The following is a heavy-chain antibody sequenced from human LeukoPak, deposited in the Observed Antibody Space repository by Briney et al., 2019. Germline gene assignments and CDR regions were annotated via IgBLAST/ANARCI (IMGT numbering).Heavy chain of an antibody. CDR2: IYSGGST. D-gene: IGHD3-22*01. V-gene: IGHV3-53*01. J-gene: IGHJ4*02. CDR1: GFTVSSNY. Sequence: SGGSLRLSCAASGFTVSSNYMSWVRQAPGKGLEWVSVIYSGGSTFYADSVKGRFAISRDNSKITLYLQMNSLRAEDTAVYYCARVLGYDSSGFYRGYFDYWGQGTLVTVSS. CDR3: ARVLGYDSSGFYRGYFDY.